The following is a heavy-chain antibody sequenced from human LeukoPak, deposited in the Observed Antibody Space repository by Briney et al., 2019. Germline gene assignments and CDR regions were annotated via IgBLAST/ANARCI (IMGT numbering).Heavy chain of an antibody. CDR3: ARDREGYCSGGTCTNFDY. CDR1: GFTFSTYS. J-gene: IGHJ4*02. CDR2: ISGSSSYI. D-gene: IGHD2-15*01. V-gene: IGHV3-21*01. Sequence: PGGSLRLSCAASGFTFSTYSMNWVRQAPGKGLEWVSSISGSSSYIYYADSVKGRFTISRDNAKNSLYLQMNSLRAEDTAVYYCARDREGYCSGGTCTNFDYWGQGTLVTASS.